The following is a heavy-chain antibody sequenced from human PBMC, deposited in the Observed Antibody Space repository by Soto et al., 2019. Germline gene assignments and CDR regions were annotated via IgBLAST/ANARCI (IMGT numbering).Heavy chain of an antibody. CDR3: ARWGTTGGLDV. D-gene: IGHD3-16*01. CDR1: GFTFRSYV. J-gene: IGHJ6*02. V-gene: IGHV3-30*19. CDR2: TSYDGTNK. Sequence: QVQLVESGGGVVQPGTSLRVSCVASGFTFRSYVIHWVRQAPGKGLEWVALTSYDGTNKYYGDSVRGRFTISRDNSRNTVDLQMDSLRVEDTAVYYCARWGTTGGLDVWGHGTRVSVSS.